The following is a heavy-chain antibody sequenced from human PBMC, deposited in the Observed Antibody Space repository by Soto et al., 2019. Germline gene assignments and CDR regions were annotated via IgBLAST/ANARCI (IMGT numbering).Heavy chain of an antibody. CDR2: ISGSGGST. D-gene: IGHD3-3*02. Sequence: EVQLLESGGGLVQPGGSLRLSCAASGFTFSSYAMSWVRQAPGKGLEWVSAISGSGGSTYYADSVKGRFTISRDNSKNTLYLQMNSQRAEDTAVYYCAKSNRQNQHFWSGHITPAQGPAFDYWGQGTLVTVSS. J-gene: IGHJ4*02. V-gene: IGHV3-23*01. CDR3: AKSNRQNQHFWSGHITPAQGPAFDY. CDR1: GFTFSSYA.